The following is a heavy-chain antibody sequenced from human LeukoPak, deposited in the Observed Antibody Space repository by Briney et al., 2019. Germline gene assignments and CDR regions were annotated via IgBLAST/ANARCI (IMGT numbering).Heavy chain of an antibody. CDR2: VSGSGGST. V-gene: IGHV3-23*01. D-gene: IGHD5-18*01. J-gene: IGHJ3*02. CDR3: AKNSKNLGGYSYGPMAFDI. Sequence: GGSLRLSCAASVFTFSSYAMSWVRQAPGKGLEWVSAVSGSGGSTYYAASVKGRFTISRDNSKNTLYLQMNSLRAEDTAVYYCAKNSKNLGGYSYGPMAFDIWGQGTMVTVSS. CDR1: VFTFSSYA.